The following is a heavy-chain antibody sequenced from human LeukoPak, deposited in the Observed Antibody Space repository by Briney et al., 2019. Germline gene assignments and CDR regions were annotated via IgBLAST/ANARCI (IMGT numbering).Heavy chain of an antibody. D-gene: IGHD2-15*01. V-gene: IGHV3-64D*06. CDR3: VKGYCSGDSCYWYFDL. CDR2: ITRNGGST. Sequence: GGSLRLSCSASGFTFSSYAMHWVRQAPGKGLEYVSGITRNGGSTYYADSVKGRFTISRDNSKNTLYLQMSSLRAEDTAVYYCVKGYCSGDSCYWYFDLWGRGTPVTVSS. J-gene: IGHJ2*01. CDR1: GFTFSSYA.